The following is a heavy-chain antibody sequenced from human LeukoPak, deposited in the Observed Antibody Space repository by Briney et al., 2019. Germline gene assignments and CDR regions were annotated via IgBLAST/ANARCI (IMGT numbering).Heavy chain of an antibody. Sequence: ASVKVSCKASGYTFTSYYMHWLRQPPGQGIEQMGIINPNGGGTSYAQTFQGRVTMTRDTSTSTVYMELSSLRSQVTAVYYCARGDYDFWSGYYTGNWFDPWGQGTLVTVS. CDR3: ARGDYDFWSGYYTGNWFDP. V-gene: IGHV1-46*03. CDR1: GYTFTSYY. CDR2: INPNGGGT. D-gene: IGHD3-3*01. J-gene: IGHJ5*02.